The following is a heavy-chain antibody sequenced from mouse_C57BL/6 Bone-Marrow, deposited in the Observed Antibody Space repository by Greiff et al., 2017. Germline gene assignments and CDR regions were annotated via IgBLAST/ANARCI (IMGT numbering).Heavy chain of an antibody. J-gene: IGHJ2*01. CDR1: GYTFTSYW. Sequence: QVQLKQPGAELVMPGASVKLSCKASGYTFTSYWMHWVKQRPGQGLEWIGEIDPSDSYTNYNQKFKGKSTLTVDKSSSTAYMQLSSLTSEDSAVYYCARFPHYGSSVFDYWGHGTTLTVSS. CDR3: ARFPHYGSSVFDY. D-gene: IGHD1-1*01. CDR2: IDPSDSYT. V-gene: IGHV1-69*01.